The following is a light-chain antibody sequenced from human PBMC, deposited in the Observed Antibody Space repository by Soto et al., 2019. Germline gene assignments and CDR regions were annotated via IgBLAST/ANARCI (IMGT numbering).Light chain of an antibody. J-gene: IGKJ1*01. Sequence: DIQVTQSPSTLSRSVGDRVTITCRASQSIDNKLAWYQRKQGKDPKLLIYYASTLESGVPSTFDGSGFGTEFTLTISSLQPDDFATYYCQEYSDSSWTFGQGTKVEIK. CDR1: QSIDNK. CDR2: YAS. CDR3: QEYSDSSWT. V-gene: IGKV1-5*01.